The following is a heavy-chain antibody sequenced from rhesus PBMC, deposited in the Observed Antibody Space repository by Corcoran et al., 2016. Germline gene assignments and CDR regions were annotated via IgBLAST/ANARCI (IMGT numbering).Heavy chain of an antibody. CDR2: IRNKGNSYTT. D-gene: IGHD3-22*01. Sequence: EVQLVESGGGLVQPGGSLRLSCAASGFTFSNYYMHWVRQAKGKGIGWLGIIRNKGNSYTTEYAAAVKGRFTISRDDSKNTLYLQMSSLKTEDTAVYYCTNELSDFDYWGQGVLVTVSS. J-gene: IGHJ4*01. V-gene: IGHV3-13*01. CDR1: GFTFSNYY. CDR3: TNELSDFDY.